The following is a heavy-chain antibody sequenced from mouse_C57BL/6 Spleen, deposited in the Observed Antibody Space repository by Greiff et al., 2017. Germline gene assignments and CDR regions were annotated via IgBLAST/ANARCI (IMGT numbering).Heavy chain of an antibody. V-gene: IGHV5-6*01. Sequence: EVQLQESGGDLVKPGGSLKLSCAASGFTFSSYGMSWVRQTPDKRLEWVATISSGGSYTYYPDSVKGRFTISRDNAKNTLYLQMSSLKSEDTAMYYCASRDDYDGVYFDYWGQGTTLTVSS. CDR1: GFTFSSYG. CDR3: ASRDDYDGVYFDY. J-gene: IGHJ2*01. CDR2: ISSGGSYT. D-gene: IGHD2-4*01.